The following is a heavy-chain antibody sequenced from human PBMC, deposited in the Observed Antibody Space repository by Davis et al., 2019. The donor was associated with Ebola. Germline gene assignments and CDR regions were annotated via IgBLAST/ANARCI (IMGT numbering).Heavy chain of an antibody. CDR1: GFTFSSYW. Sequence: PGGSLRLSCAASGFTFSSYWMSWVRQAPGKGLEWVANIKQDGSEKYYVDSVKGRFTISRDNAKNLLYLQMNSLRAEDTAVYYCAKLGYAVVPAAIIDYWGQGTLVTVSS. D-gene: IGHD2-2*01. V-gene: IGHV3-7*03. CDR3: AKLGYAVVPAAIIDY. J-gene: IGHJ4*02. CDR2: IKQDGSEK.